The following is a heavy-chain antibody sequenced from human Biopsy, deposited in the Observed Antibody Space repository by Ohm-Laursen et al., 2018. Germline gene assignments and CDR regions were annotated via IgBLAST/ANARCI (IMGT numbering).Heavy chain of an antibody. D-gene: IGHD2/OR15-2a*01. V-gene: IGHV1-69*04. CDR2: IISMVGTP. CDR3: ARDKTVLNYYFASDV. Sequence: SVKVSCKASGGTFNNYGITWVRQAPGQGLEWVGRIISMVGTPRYAQKFQGRATITVDKSTSTAYLDLSSLKSEDTAVYYCARDKTVLNYYFASDVWGQGTTVTVSS. CDR1: GGTFNNYG. J-gene: IGHJ6*01.